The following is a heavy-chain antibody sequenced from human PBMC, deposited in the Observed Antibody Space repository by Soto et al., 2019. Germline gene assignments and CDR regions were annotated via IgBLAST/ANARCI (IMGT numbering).Heavy chain of an antibody. V-gene: IGHV5-10-1*01. D-gene: IGHD3-22*01. J-gene: IGHJ5*02. CDR1: GYSFTDYW. Sequence: PGESLKISCKGSGYSFTDYWISWVRQMPGKGLEWMGRIDPSDSYTNYSPSFQGHVTISADKSISTAYLQWNSLKASDTAMYYCAKTYYYDSAGYYAPFDPWGQGTLVTVS. CDR2: IDPSDSYT. CDR3: AKTYYYDSAGYYAPFDP.